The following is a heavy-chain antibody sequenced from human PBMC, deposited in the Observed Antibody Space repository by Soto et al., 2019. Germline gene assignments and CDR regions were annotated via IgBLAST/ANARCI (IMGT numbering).Heavy chain of an antibody. D-gene: IGHD6-19*01. J-gene: IGHJ3*02. Sequence: QVQLQESGPGLVKPSGTLSLTCAVSSGSISSSNWWSWVRQPPGKGLEWIGEIQHSGSTNYNPSLQSRVTISVDTSKDQFSLKLSSVTAADTAVYYCARGRSGWPQNDAFDIWGQGTMVTVSS. CDR1: SGSISSSNW. CDR3: ARGRSGWPQNDAFDI. V-gene: IGHV4-4*02. CDR2: IQHSGST.